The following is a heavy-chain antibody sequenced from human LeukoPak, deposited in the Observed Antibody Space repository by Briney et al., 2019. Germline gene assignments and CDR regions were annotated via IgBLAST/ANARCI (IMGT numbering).Heavy chain of an antibody. CDR2: ISWNSGSI. CDR1: AFTFDDYA. V-gene: IGHV3-9*01. CDR3: AKGRDYVWGSYPLD. Sequence: GRSLRLSCGASAFTFDDYAMHWVRQAPGKGLEWVSGISWNSGSIGYADSVKGRFTISRDNAKNSLYLQMNSLRAEDTALYYCAKGRDYVWGSYPLDWGQRTLVTVSS. J-gene: IGHJ4*02. D-gene: IGHD3-16*01.